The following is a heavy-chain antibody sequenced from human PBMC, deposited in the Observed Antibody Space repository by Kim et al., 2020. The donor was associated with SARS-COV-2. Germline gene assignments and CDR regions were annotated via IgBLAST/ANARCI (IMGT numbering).Heavy chain of an antibody. D-gene: IGHD5-12*01. Sequence: SETLSLTCTVSGGSISSSSYYWGWVRQPPGKGLEWIGNIYYSGSTYYNPSLKSRVTISVDTSKNQFSLKLSSVTAADTAVYYCARFHRRYSDYDLGVYWGQGTLVTVCS. CDR1: GGSISSSSYY. V-gene: IGHV4-39*01. CDR3: ARFHRRYSDYDLGVY. CDR2: IYYSGST. J-gene: IGHJ4*02.